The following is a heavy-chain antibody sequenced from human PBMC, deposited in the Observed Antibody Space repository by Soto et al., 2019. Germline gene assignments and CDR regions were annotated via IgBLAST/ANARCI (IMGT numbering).Heavy chain of an antibody. V-gene: IGHV3-23*01. Sequence: GGSLRLSCAASGFTFSSYAMSWVRQAPGKGLEWVSAISGSGGSTYYADSVKGRFTISRDNSKNTLYLQMNSLRAEDTAVYYCAKDLTYYDSSGYYYYGMDVWGQGTTVNVSS. CDR3: AKDLTYYDSSGYYYYGMDV. D-gene: IGHD3-22*01. J-gene: IGHJ6*02. CDR2: ISGSGGST. CDR1: GFTFSSYA.